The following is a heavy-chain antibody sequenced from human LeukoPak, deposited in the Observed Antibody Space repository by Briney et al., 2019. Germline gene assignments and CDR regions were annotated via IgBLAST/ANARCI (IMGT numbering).Heavy chain of an antibody. J-gene: IGHJ4*02. Sequence: PGGSLRLSCAASGFTVSTNYMSWVRQAPGKGLEWVPVMYRVGSTYYADSVKGRFTISRDDSENTLFLQMNSLTAEDTAFYFCARTIPYGSGRQRPGKYYFDYWGQGTLVTVSS. CDR2: MYRVGST. V-gene: IGHV3-53*01. D-gene: IGHD3-10*01. CDR1: GFTVSTNY. CDR3: ARTIPYGSGRQRPGKYYFDY.